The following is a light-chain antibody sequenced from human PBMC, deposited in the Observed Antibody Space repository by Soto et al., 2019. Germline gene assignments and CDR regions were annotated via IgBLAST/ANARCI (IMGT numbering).Light chain of an antibody. J-gene: IGKJ1*01. Sequence: DIQMTQSPSTLSESVGERVTITCRASQSVSNWLAWYQQKPGKAPNLLIYKASSLESGVPSRFSGSGSGTEFTLTISSLQPDDFATYYCQQYNSYPWTFGQGTKVEIK. CDR2: KAS. CDR1: QSVSNW. CDR3: QQYNSYPWT. V-gene: IGKV1-5*03.